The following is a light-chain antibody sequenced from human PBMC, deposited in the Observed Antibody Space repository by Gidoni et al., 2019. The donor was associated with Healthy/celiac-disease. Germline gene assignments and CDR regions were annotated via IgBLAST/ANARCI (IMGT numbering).Light chain of an antibody. CDR2: AAS. CDR3: QQSYRTRFT. CDR1: QSSSSY. J-gene: IGKJ3*01. Sequence: DIQMPLSPSSLSASVGDRVTITCRASQSSSSYLNWYPKKPGKAPKLLIYAASSLQIGVPSRFSGSGSGTDFTLTISSLKPEDVAIYYCQQSYRTRFTFGPGTKVEIK. V-gene: IGKV1-39*01.